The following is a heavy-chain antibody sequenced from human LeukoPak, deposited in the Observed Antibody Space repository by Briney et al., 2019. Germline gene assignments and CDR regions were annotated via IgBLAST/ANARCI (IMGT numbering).Heavy chain of an antibody. CDR1: GFTFISYA. CDR2: ISSNGGST. D-gene: IGHD2-2*01. V-gene: IGHV3-64*01. Sequence: GGSLRLSCAASGFTFISYAMHWVRQAPGKGLEYVSAISSNGGSTYYANSVKGRFTVSRDNSKNTLYLQMGSLRTEDMAVYYCARVPMPQVPAAMQVDYWGQGTLVTVYS. CDR3: ARVPMPQVPAAMQVDY. J-gene: IGHJ4*02.